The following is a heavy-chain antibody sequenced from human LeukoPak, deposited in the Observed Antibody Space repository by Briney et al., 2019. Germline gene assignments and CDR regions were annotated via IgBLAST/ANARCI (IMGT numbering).Heavy chain of an antibody. CDR1: GGSISSFY. Sequence: SETLSLTCTVSGGSISSFYWSWIRQPPGQGLEWIGYIYYTGHTNYNSSLESRVTISVDTSKNQFSLKLSSVTTADTAVYYCARGGWSLDYWGQGTLVTVSS. CDR3: ARGGWSLDY. V-gene: IGHV4-59*01. J-gene: IGHJ4*02. CDR2: IYYTGHT.